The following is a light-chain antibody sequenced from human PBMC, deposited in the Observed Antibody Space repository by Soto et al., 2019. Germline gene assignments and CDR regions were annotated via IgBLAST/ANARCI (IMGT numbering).Light chain of an antibody. CDR1: SSNIGAGYD. CDR2: GNT. Sequence: QSVLTQPPSMSGAPGQRVTISCTGSSSNIGAGYDVHWYQQLPGTAPKILISGNTHRHSGVPDRFSASTSGTSASLANTGLLSEDEGDYYCQSYDAGLGGVVFGGGTQLTVL. V-gene: IGLV1-40*01. J-gene: IGLJ2*01. CDR3: QSYDAGLGGVV.